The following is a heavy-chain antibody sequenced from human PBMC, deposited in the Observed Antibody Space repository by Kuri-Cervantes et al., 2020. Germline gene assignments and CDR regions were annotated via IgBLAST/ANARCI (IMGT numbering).Heavy chain of an antibody. J-gene: IGHJ6*02. CDR1: GFTFSSYG. CDR3: AAESESYIVGATNYYYYGMDV. V-gene: IGHV3-30*03. CDR2: ISYDGSNK. Sequence: LSLTCAASGFTFSSYGMHWVRQAPGKGLEWVAVISYDGSNKYYADSVKGRFTISRDNSKNTLYLQMNSLRAEDTAVYYCAAESESYIVGATNYYYYGMDVWGQGTTVTVSS. D-gene: IGHD1-26*01.